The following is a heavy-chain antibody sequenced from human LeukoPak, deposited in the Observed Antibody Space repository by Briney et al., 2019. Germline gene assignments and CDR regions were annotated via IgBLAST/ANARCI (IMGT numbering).Heavy chain of an antibody. V-gene: IGHV3-23*01. Sequence: PGGSLRLSCVVSGFTFSNYAMSWVRQAPGKGLEWVSTTSNSGGDTYHADSVKGRFTISRDNPKNTLYLQMNSLRAEDTAVYYCAKDSSARDIVVVPAVFDYWGQGTLVTVSS. J-gene: IGHJ4*02. CDR2: TSNSGGDT. D-gene: IGHD2-2*01. CDR1: GFTFSNYA. CDR3: AKDSSARDIVVVPAVFDY.